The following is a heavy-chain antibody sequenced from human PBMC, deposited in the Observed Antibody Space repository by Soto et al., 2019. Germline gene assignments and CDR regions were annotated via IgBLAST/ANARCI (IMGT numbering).Heavy chain of an antibody. Sequence: QVQLVQSGAEVKKPGASVKVSCKASGYIFTAYSMHWVRQAPGQGLEWMGVVNPSGGSTNYAQKFQGRITMTRDTSTSTVYMALSSLTSEDTAVYYCAREENCSDGICYSEYFQRWGQGTLVTV. D-gene: IGHD2-15*01. CDR1: GYIFTAYS. V-gene: IGHV1-46*01. CDR3: AREENCSDGICYSEYFQR. J-gene: IGHJ1*01. CDR2: VNPSGGST.